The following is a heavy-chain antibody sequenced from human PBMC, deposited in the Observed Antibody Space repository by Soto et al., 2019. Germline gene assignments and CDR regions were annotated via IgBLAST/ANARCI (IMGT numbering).Heavy chain of an antibody. CDR2: IWYDGSNK. CDR1: GFTFSSYG. D-gene: IGHD3-16*02. V-gene: IGHV3-33*01. Sequence: VQLVESGGGVVQPGRSLRLSCAASGFTFSSYGMHWVRQAPGKGLEWVAVIWYDGSNKYYADSVKGRFTISRDNSKNTLYLQMNSLRAEDTAVYYCARGILRLGELSSQAAEFDYWGQGTLVTVSS. CDR3: ARGILRLGELSSQAAEFDY. J-gene: IGHJ4*02.